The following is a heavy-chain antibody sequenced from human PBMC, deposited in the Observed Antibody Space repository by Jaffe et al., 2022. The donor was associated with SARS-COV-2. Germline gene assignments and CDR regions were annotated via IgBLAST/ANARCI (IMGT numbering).Heavy chain of an antibody. CDR2: ITGSSNYI. Sequence: EVQLVESGGGLVKPGGSLSLSCAASGFTFRTYSMNWVRQAPGKGLEWVSSITGSSNYIYYADSVKGRFTISRDNAKNSLYLQMNSLRAEDTAVYYCARDSSTSYGEIKNFDCWGQGTLVTVSS. J-gene: IGHJ4*02. CDR1: GFTFRTYS. CDR3: ARDSSTSYGEIKNFDC. D-gene: IGHD6-13*01. V-gene: IGHV3-21*01.